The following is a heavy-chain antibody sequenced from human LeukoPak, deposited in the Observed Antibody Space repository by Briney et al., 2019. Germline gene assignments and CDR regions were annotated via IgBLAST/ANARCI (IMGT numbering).Heavy chain of an antibody. CDR3: AIDLVAVAGTLRFDP. D-gene: IGHD6-19*01. Sequence: GESLRLSCAASGFTFDDYGMSWVRQAPGKGLEWVSGINWNGGSTGYADSVKGRFTISRDNAKNSLYLQMNSLRAEDTALYYCAIDLVAVAGTLRFDPWGQGTLVTVSS. J-gene: IGHJ5*02. V-gene: IGHV3-20*04. CDR1: GFTFDDYG. CDR2: INWNGGST.